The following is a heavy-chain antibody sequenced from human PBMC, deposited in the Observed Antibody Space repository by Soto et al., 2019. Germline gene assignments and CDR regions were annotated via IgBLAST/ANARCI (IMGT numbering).Heavy chain of an antibody. CDR1: GGSISSYY. CDR2: IYYSGST. J-gene: IGHJ6*02. V-gene: IGHV4-59*12. Sequence: PSETLSLTCTVSGGSISSYYWSWIRQPPGKGLEWIGYIYYSGSTNYNPSLKSRVTISVDTSKNQFSLKLSSVTAADTAVYYCARGGRYYDILTGYPPYYGMDVWGQGTTVTVSS. D-gene: IGHD3-9*01. CDR3: ARGGRYYDILTGYPPYYGMDV.